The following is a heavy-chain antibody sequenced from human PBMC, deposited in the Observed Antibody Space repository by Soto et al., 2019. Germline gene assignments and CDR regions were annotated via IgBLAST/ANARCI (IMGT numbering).Heavy chain of an antibody. CDR1: GGSISSSSYY. V-gene: IGHV4-39*01. CDR2: VYYSGTT. D-gene: IGHD2-2*01. J-gene: IGHJ4*02. Sequence: PSETLSLTCTVSGGSISSSSYYWAWVRQPPGKGLEWIGSVYYSGTTYYNPSLKRRVTISGDTSKNQFSLKLSSVTAADTAVFYCARLIQSKTTSCYFDYCGQRALVTVSS. CDR3: ARLIQSKTTSCYFDY.